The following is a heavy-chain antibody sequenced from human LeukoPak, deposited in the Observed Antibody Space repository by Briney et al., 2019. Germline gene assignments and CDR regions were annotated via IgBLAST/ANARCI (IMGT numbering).Heavy chain of an antibody. Sequence: PSQTLSLTCTVSGGSISSGDYYWSWLRQPPGTGLEWIGYIYYSGSTYYNPSLKSRATISVDTSKNQFSLKLSSVTAADTAVYYCARVTDYYGSGSYSKAWFDPWGQGTLVTVSS. D-gene: IGHD3-10*01. CDR2: IYYSGST. J-gene: IGHJ5*02. CDR3: ARVTDYYGSGSYSKAWFDP. CDR1: GGSISSGDYY. V-gene: IGHV4-30-4*01.